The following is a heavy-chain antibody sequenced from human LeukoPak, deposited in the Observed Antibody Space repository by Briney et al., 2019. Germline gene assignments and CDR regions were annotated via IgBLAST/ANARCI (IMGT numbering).Heavy chain of an antibody. Sequence: ASVKVSCNVSGYTFTPYNFHSVRQAPGQGLEWMGWISPNSGATNYAQKFQGRVTLTTDTSTSTAYMEVSGLRSDDTALYSCVRGGGNSWFDYWGQGTPVTVSS. V-gene: IGHV1-2*02. CDR2: ISPNSGAT. CDR1: GYTFTPYN. J-gene: IGHJ4*02. CDR3: VRGGGNSWFDY. D-gene: IGHD6-13*01.